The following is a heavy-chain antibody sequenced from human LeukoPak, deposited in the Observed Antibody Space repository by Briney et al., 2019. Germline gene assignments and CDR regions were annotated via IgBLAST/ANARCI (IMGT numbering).Heavy chain of an antibody. Sequence: SETLSLTCTVSGDFISTFYWSWIRQPPGKGLEWIGYIYNSGSTNYNPSLKSRVTISVDTSKNQFSLKLSSVTAADTAVYYCARGGKLVDYWGQGTLVTVSS. J-gene: IGHJ4*02. CDR1: GDFISTFY. V-gene: IGHV4-59*08. CDR3: ARGGKLVDY. CDR2: IYNSGST. D-gene: IGHD3-16*01.